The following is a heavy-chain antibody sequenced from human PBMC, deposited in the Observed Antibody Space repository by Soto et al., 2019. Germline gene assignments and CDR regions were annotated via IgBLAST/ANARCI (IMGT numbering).Heavy chain of an antibody. CDR3: ARFSGSYAGGLDY. D-gene: IGHD1-26*01. CDR1: GFTFSDHD. J-gene: IGHJ4*02. CDR2: SRNKANSYST. Sequence: EVQLVESGGGLVQPGGSLRLSCAASGFTFSDHDMDWVRQAPGKGLEWVGRSRNKANSYSTEYAASVKGRFTISRDESKNSLYLQMNSLKTEDTALYYCARFSGSYAGGLDYWGQGTLVTVSS. V-gene: IGHV3-72*01.